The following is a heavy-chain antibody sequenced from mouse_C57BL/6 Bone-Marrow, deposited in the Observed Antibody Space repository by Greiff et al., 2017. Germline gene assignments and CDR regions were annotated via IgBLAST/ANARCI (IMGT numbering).Heavy chain of an antibody. CDR1: EYEFPSHD. CDR3: ASMGLRQGYAMDY. V-gene: IGHV5-2*01. CDR2: INSDGGST. Sequence: VQGVESGGGLVQPGESLKLSCESNEYEFPSHDMSWVRKTPEKRLELVAAINSDGGSTYYPDTMERRFIISRDNTKKTLYLQMSSLRSEDTALYYCASMGLRQGYAMDYWGQGTSVTVSS. D-gene: IGHD2-4*01. J-gene: IGHJ4*01.